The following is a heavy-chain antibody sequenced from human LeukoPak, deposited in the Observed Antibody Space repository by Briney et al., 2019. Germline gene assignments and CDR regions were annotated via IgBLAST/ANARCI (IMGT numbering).Heavy chain of an antibody. CDR1: GFTVGSKY. Sequence: GGSLRLSCAPSGFTVGSKYMNWVRQAPGKGLEWVSIIYSGSSTYYADSVKGRFTVSRDDSKNTLYLQMNSLRADDTAMYYCATVGDHYHWYLDLWGRGTLVSVSS. V-gene: IGHV3-53*01. CDR3: ATVGDHYHWYLDL. D-gene: IGHD3-10*01. CDR2: IYSGSST. J-gene: IGHJ2*01.